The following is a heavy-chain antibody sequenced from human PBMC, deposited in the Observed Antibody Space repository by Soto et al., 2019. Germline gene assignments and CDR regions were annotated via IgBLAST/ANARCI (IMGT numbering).Heavy chain of an antibody. V-gene: IGHV3-23*01. D-gene: IGHD2-15*01. CDR2: IGAGADVT. Sequence: EVQLLGSGGGLVQPGGSLRLSCAASGFTFSSYPMPWVRQAPGKGLEWVSSIGAGADVTYYADSVKGRFTFSRDNYKNTLILQRNSMRAYDTAVYYCGKYVTTCSSGTCHGNFDCWGQGSLVSASS. J-gene: IGHJ4*02. CDR3: GKYVTTCSSGTCHGNFDC. CDR1: GFTFSSYP.